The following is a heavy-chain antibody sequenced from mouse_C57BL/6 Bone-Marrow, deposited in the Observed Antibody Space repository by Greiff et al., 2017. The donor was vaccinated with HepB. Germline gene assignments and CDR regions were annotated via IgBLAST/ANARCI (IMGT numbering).Heavy chain of an antibody. J-gene: IGHJ4*01. Sequence: QVQLKESGPELVKPGASVKISCKASGYAFSSSWMNWVKQRPGKGLEWIGRIYPGDGDTNYNGKFKGKATLTADKSSSTAYMQLSSLTSEDSAVYCCASGDDLGVMDYWGQGTSVTVSS. CDR1: GYAFSSSW. CDR2: IYPGDGDT. V-gene: IGHV1-82*01. CDR3: ASGDDLGVMDY. D-gene: IGHD2-4*01.